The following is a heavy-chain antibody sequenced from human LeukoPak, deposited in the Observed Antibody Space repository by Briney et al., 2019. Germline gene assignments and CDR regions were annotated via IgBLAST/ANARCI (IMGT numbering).Heavy chain of an antibody. J-gene: IGHJ6*03. CDR1: GGSISSSSYY. CDR2: IYYSGST. V-gene: IGHV4-39*01. CDR3: ARRPEFTNHYYYYMDV. Sequence: TLSLTCTVSGGSISSSSYYWGWIRQPPGKGLEWIGSIYYSGSTYYNPSLKSPVTISVDTSKNQFSLNLSSVTAADTAVYYCARRPEFTNHYYYYMDVWGKGTTVTVSS.